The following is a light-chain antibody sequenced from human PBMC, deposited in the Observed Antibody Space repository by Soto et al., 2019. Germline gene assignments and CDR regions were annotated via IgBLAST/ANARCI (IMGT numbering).Light chain of an antibody. Sequence: IQMTQSPSTLSASVGDRXXITXXASQSIGIWLAWYQQKPGKAPRFLIYKASSLESGVPSRFSGSGYGTEFTLTISSLQPDDFATYYCQQYNDYSWTFGQGTKVEIK. J-gene: IGKJ1*01. CDR3: QQYNDYSWT. CDR1: QSIGIW. CDR2: KAS. V-gene: IGKV1-5*03.